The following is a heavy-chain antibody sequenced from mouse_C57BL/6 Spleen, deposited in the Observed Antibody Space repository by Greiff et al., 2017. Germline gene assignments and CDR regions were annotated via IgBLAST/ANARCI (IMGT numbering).Heavy chain of an antibody. CDR1: GYAFSSSW. V-gene: IGHV1-82*01. CDR2: IYPGDGDT. Sequence: QLQQSGPELVKPGASVKISCKASGYAFSSSWMNWVKQRPGKGLEWIGRIYPGDGDTNYNGKFKGKATLTADKSSSTAYMQLSSLTSEDSAVYFCARAEGWFAYWGQGTLVTVSA. CDR3: ARAEGWFAY. J-gene: IGHJ3*01.